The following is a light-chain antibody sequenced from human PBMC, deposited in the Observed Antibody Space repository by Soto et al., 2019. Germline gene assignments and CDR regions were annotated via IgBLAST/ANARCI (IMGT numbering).Light chain of an antibody. J-gene: IGLJ2*01. CDR2: QDR. CDR3: QTWDGGTRVI. V-gene: IGLV3-1*01. Sequence: SYELTQPPSVSVSPGQTATITCSGDNWGDRYAYWYQQKPGRSPIVVIYQDRKRPSEIPERFSGSNSGNTATLTISGTQAMDEADYYCQTWDGGTRVIFGGGTKLTVL. CDR1: NWGDRY.